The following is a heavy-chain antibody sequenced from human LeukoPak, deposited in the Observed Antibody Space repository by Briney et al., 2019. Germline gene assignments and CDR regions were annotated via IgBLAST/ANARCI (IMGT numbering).Heavy chain of an antibody. J-gene: IGHJ4*02. V-gene: IGHV4-59*01. CDR2: IYYSGST. Sequence: SETLSLTCTVSGGSISSYYWSWIRQPPGKGLEWIGYIYYSGSTNYNPSLKSRVTISVDTSKNQFSLKLSSVTAVDTAVYYCARENYGDYNKFDYWGQGTLVTVSS. CDR3: ARENYGDYNKFDY. CDR1: GGSISSYY. D-gene: IGHD4-17*01.